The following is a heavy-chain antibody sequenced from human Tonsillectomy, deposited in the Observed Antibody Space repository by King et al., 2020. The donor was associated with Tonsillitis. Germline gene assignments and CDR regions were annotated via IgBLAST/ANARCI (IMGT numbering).Heavy chain of an antibody. CDR1: GFSFSDYW. CDR3: ARRYCRGGSCFLDY. CDR2: IDFDGSGT. V-gene: IGHV3-74*02. J-gene: IGHJ4*02. Sequence: VQLVESGGGLVQPGGSLRLSCVASGFSFSDYWIHWVRQVPGKGPVWVSRIDFDGSGTSYADSVKGRFTISRDNAKNTLYLQMNSLRVEDTAVYYCARRYCRGGSCFLDYWGQGTLVTVSS. D-gene: IGHD2-15*01.